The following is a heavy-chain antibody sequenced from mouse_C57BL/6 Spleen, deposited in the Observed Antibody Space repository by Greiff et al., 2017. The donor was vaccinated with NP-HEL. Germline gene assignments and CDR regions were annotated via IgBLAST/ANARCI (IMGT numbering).Heavy chain of an antibody. CDR2: INYDGSST. CDR3: ARGHGSYVRAMDY. V-gene: IGHV5-16*01. Sequence: EVKLVESEGGLVQPGSSMKLSCTASGFTFSDYYMAWVRQVPEKGLEWVANINYDGSSTYYLDSLKSRFIISRDNAKNILYLQMSSLKSEDTATYYCARGHGSYVRAMDYWGQGTSVTVSS. D-gene: IGHD1-1*02. J-gene: IGHJ4*01. CDR1: GFTFSDYY.